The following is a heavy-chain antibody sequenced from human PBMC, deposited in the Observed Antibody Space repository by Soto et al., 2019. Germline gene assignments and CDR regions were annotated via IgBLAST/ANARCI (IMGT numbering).Heavy chain of an antibody. D-gene: IGHD6-6*01. CDR3: ARDLGYSSSSAHRDY. CDR1: GESFSPYY. Sequence: SETLSLTCAVYGESFSPYYWNWIRQPPGKGLEWIGEVNHSGSTNYNPSLKSRVTISVDTSKNQFSLKLTSVTAADTAVYYCARDLGYSSSSAHRDYWGQGTLVTVSS. J-gene: IGHJ4*02. V-gene: IGHV4-34*01. CDR2: VNHSGST.